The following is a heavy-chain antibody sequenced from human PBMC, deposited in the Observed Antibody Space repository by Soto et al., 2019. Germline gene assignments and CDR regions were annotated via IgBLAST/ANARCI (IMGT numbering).Heavy chain of an antibody. Sequence: EVQLLESGGGLVQPGGSLRLSCAATGFTFSNYAMSWVRQAPGKGLEWVSAISGSDGSTYYADSVKGRFTISRDNSENALYLQMNSLRAEDTAVYYCAKDGEIAVAGYFDYWGRGTLVTVSS. CDR1: GFTFSNYA. J-gene: IGHJ4*02. D-gene: IGHD6-19*01. CDR2: ISGSDGST. CDR3: AKDGEIAVAGYFDY. V-gene: IGHV3-23*01.